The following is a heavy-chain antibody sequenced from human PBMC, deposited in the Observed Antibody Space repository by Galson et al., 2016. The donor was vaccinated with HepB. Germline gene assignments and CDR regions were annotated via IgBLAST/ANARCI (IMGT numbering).Heavy chain of an antibody. Sequence: TLSLTCTVSAASISSGDYYWTWIRQNPGKGLEWIGYIYYNGRTHYNPSLQGRVTISLDTSKNQFSLRLRSVTAADTAIYYCARESPRDSGYNEGAFDFWGPGTVVTVSS. CDR2: IYYNGRT. J-gene: IGHJ3*01. CDR3: ARESPRDSGYNEGAFDF. D-gene: IGHD5-12*01. V-gene: IGHV4-31*03. CDR1: AASISSGDYY.